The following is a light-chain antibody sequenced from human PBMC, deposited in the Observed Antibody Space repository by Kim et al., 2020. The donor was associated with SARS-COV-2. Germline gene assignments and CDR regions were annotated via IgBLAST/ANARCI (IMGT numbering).Light chain of an antibody. CDR3: QTWDNGVVI. CDR1: GDRD. J-gene: IGLJ2*01. Sequence: GDRDVSGYQQKPGQSPILIIFQDTKRSSGIPRRFSGSNSGNRATLTITETQSVDEADYTCQTWDNGVVIFGGGTQLTVL. CDR2: QDT. V-gene: IGLV3-1*01.